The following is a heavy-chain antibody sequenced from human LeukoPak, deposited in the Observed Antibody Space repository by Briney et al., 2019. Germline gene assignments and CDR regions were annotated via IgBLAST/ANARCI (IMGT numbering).Heavy chain of an antibody. V-gene: IGHV1-2*06. Sequence: ASVKVSCKASGYTFTGYYMHWVQQAPGQGLEWMGRIHPNSGGTNYAQKLQGRVTMTRDTSISTAYMELSRLRSDDTAVYYCASWEVGATTGNWFDPWGQGTLVTVSS. CDR1: GYTFTGYY. D-gene: IGHD1-26*01. CDR3: ASWEVGATTGNWFDP. CDR2: IHPNSGGT. J-gene: IGHJ5*02.